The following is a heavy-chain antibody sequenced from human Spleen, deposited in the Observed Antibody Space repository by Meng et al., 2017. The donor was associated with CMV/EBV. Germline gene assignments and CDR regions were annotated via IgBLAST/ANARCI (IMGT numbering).Heavy chain of an antibody. D-gene: IGHD6-13*01. CDR2: INWNGGST. V-gene: IGHV3-20*04. J-gene: IGHJ6*02. CDR3: ARVAAAGRGMDV. Sequence: GESLKISCAASGFTFDDYGMSWVRQAPGKGLEWVSGINWNGGSTGYADSVKGRFTISRDNAKNSLFLQMKSLRAEDTAVYYCARVAAAGRGMDVWGPGTTVTVSS. CDR1: GFTFDDYG.